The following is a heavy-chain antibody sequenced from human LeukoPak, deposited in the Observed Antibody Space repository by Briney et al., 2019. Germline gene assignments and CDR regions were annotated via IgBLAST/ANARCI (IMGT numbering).Heavy chain of an antibody. CDR2: IYYSGST. J-gene: IGHJ5*02. Sequence: PSETLSLTCTVSGGSVSSGSYYWSWIRQPPGKGLEWIGYIYYSGSTNYNPSLKSRVTISVDTSKNQFSLKLSSVTAADTAVYYCARGLTLVRGVKGLHWFDPWGQGTLVTVSS. CDR1: GGSVSSGSYY. V-gene: IGHV4-61*01. D-gene: IGHD3-10*01. CDR3: ARGLTLVRGVKGLHWFDP.